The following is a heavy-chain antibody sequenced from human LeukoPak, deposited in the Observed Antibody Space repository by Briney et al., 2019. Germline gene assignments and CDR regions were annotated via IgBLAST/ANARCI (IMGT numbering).Heavy chain of an antibody. J-gene: IGHJ5*02. V-gene: IGHV3-21*01. D-gene: IGHD5-18*01. CDR1: GFTFSSYS. CDR2: ISSSSSYI. Sequence: GGSLRLSCAASGFTFSSYSMNWVRQAPGKGLEWVSSISSSSSYIYYADSVKGRFTISRDNAKNSLYLQMNSLRAEDTAVYHCARDWDLTDTAMVGYNWFDPWGQGTLVTVSS. CDR3: ARDWDLTDTAMVGYNWFDP.